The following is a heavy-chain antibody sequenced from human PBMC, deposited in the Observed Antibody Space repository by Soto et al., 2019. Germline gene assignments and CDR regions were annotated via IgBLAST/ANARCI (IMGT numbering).Heavy chain of an antibody. CDR2: ITSDGST. V-gene: IGHV3-23*01. CDR1: GFTFSSYA. J-gene: IGHJ4*02. Sequence: GGSLRLSCAASGFTFSSYAMSWVRQAPGKGLEWVSVITSDGSTYYADSVKGHFTISRDNSKNTLYLQMNSLRVEDTAVYYCAKPLFSSAWSKNDFWGQGTLVTVSS. CDR3: AKPLFSSAWSKNDF. D-gene: IGHD6-19*01.